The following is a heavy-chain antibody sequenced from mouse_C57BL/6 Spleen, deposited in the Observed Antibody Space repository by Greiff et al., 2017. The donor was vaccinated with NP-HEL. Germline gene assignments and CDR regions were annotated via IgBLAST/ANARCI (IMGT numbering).Heavy chain of an antibody. CDR2: IDPANGNT. D-gene: IGHD1-1*01. CDR1: GFNIKNTY. V-gene: IGHV14-3*01. CDR3: ARRDYGSRRDYAMDY. Sequence: VQLQQSVAELVRPGASVKLSCTASGFNIKNTYMHWVKQRPEQGLEWIGRIDPANGNTKYAPKFQGKATITADTSSNTAYLQLSSLTSEDTAIYYGARRDYGSRRDYAMDYWGQGTSVTVSS. J-gene: IGHJ4*01.